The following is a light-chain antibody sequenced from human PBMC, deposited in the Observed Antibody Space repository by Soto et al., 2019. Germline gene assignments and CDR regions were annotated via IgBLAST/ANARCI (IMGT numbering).Light chain of an antibody. CDR1: SSDVGGYNY. CDR2: EVS. Sequence: QSALTQPPSASGSFGQSVTISCTGTSSDVGGYNYVSWYQQHPGKAPKRMIYEVSERPSGVPDRFSGSKSGNTASLTVSGLQADDEADYYCSSYSGTNYHYVFGTVTKLTVL. CDR3: SSYSGTNYHYV. J-gene: IGLJ1*01. V-gene: IGLV2-8*01.